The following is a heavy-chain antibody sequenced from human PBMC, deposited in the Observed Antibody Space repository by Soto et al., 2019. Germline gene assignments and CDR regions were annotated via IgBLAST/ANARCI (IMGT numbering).Heavy chain of an antibody. D-gene: IGHD1-26*01. CDR1: GFTFSSYW. J-gene: IGHJ4*02. CDR3: ARDRVGTTRDKAPDF. Sequence: EVQLVESGGGLVQPGGSLRLSCAASGFTFSSYWMSWVRQTPGEGLEWVANMNQDGSEKYYVDSMKDRFTISRDNAKNSLYLQMNSLRAEDTAVYYCARDRVGTTRDKAPDFWGQGTLVTVSS. V-gene: IGHV3-7*01. CDR2: MNQDGSEK.